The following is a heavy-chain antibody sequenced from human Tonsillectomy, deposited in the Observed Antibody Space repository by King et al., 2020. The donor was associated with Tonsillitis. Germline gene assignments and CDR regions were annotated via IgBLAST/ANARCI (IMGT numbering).Heavy chain of an antibody. CDR3: ARGGIDSGTDS. J-gene: IGHJ4*02. Sequence: QLQESGPGLVKPSETLSLTCTVSGGSISGYYWSWIRQPPGKGLEWIAYIYYSGSTNYNPSLKSRVTISVDTSKNQFSLKLSSVTAADTAVYYCARGGIDSGTDSWGQGTLVTVSS. CDR2: IYYSGST. D-gene: IGHD1-14*01. V-gene: IGHV4-59*13. CDR1: GGSISGYY.